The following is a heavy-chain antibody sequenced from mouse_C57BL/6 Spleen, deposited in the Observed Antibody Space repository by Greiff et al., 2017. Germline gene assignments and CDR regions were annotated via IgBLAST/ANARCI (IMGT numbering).Heavy chain of an antibody. V-gene: IGHV5-4*03. CDR2: ISDGGSYT. CDR3: ARALNWGVYFDY. D-gene: IGHD4-1*01. CDR1: GFTFSSYA. Sequence: EVKLVESGGGLVKPGGSLKLSCAASGFTFSSYAMSWVRQTPEKRLEWVATISDGGSYTYYPDNVKGRFTISRDNAKNNRYLQMSHLKSEDTAMYYCARALNWGVYFDYWGQGTTLTVSS. J-gene: IGHJ2*01.